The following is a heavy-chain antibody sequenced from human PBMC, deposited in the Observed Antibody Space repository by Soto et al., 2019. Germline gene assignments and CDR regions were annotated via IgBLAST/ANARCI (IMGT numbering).Heavy chain of an antibody. V-gene: IGHV1-18*01. J-gene: IGHJ6*02. CDR1: GYTFTSYG. Sequence: QVQLVQSGAEVKKPGASVKVSCKASGYTFTSYGISWVRQAPGQGLEWMGWISAYNGNTNYAQKLQVRATMTTDTSTSTVYMVLRRLRSDDTAVYYCAIDRGAYGMDVWGQGTTVTVSS. CDR2: ISAYNGNT. CDR3: AIDRGAYGMDV.